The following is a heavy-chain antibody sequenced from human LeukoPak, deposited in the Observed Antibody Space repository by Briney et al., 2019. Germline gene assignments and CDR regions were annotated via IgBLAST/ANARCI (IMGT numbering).Heavy chain of an antibody. V-gene: IGHV1-18*01. Sequence: ASVRVSCQASGYTFTSSGISWVRQAPGQGLEWMGWISAYSGDTDFPEKLQGRVTMTTDPSTSTVYMELRSLRSDDTAVYYCAIRGISMIEKEDFDYWGQGTLVTVSS. D-gene: IGHD3-22*01. J-gene: IGHJ4*02. CDR3: AIRGISMIEKEDFDY. CDR1: GYTFTSSG. CDR2: ISAYSGDT.